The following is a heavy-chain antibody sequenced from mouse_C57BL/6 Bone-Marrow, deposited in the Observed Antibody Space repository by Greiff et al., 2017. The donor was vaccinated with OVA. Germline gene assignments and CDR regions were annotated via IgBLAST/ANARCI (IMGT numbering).Heavy chain of an antibody. CDR1: GFTFSSYG. D-gene: IGHD1-1*01. CDR3: AREEITTVVSFDY. Sequence: EVQRVESGGDLVKPGGSLKLSCAASGFTFSSYGMSWVRQTPDKRLEWVATISSGGSYTYYPDSVKGRFTISRDNAKNTLYLQMSSLKSEDTAMYYCAREEITTVVSFDYWGQGTTLTVSS. J-gene: IGHJ2*01. CDR2: ISSGGSYT. V-gene: IGHV5-6*01.